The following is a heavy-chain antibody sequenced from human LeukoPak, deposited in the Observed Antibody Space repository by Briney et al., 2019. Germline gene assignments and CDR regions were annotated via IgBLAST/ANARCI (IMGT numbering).Heavy chain of an antibody. J-gene: IGHJ6*02. CDR2: IIPILGIA. Sequence: SVKVSCKASGGTFSSYAISWVRQAPGQGLEWMGRIIPILGIANYAQKFQGRVTITADKSTSTAYMELSSLRSEDTAVYYCARDKPTWYGMDVWGQGTTVTVSS. D-gene: IGHD2/OR15-2a*01. V-gene: IGHV1-69*04. CDR1: GGTFSSYA. CDR3: ARDKPTWYGMDV.